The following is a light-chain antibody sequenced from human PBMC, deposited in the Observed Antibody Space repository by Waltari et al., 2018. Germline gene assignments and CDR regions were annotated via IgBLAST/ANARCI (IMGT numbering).Light chain of an antibody. CDR3: CSYTGTREV. CDR2: EVG. Sequence: GNRQRPGNAPNLMINEVGRRPSGVSSRFSASKSGTTAFLTISGPQAEDEADYSCCSYTGTREVFGRGTKLTVL. V-gene: IGLV2-23*02. J-gene: IGLJ3*02.